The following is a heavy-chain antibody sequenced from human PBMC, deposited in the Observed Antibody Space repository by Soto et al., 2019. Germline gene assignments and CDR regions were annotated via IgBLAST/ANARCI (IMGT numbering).Heavy chain of an antibody. V-gene: IGHV3-23*01. D-gene: IGHD6-13*01. Sequence: PGGSLRLSCAASGFTFSSYAMSWVRQAPGKGLEWVSAISGSGGSTYYADSVKGRFTISRDNSKNTLYLQMNSLRAEDTAVYYCAKGAAGALYYYYYYMDVWGKGTTVTV. J-gene: IGHJ6*03. CDR1: GFTFSSYA. CDR2: ISGSGGST. CDR3: AKGAAGALYYYYYYMDV.